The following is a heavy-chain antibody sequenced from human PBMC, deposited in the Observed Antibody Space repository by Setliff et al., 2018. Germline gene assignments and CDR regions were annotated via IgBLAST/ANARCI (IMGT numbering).Heavy chain of an antibody. CDR3: ARVLFHCSSTSCYLVAFDI. J-gene: IGHJ3*02. V-gene: IGHV1-18*01. D-gene: IGHD2-2*01. CDR1: GYTFISYG. CDR2: ISAYNGNT. Sequence: ASVKVSCKASGYTFISYGISWVRQAPGQGLEWMGWISAYNGNTNYAQKLQGRVTMTTDTSTSTAYMELRSLRSDDTAVYYCARVLFHCSSTSCYLVAFDIWGQGTMVTVS.